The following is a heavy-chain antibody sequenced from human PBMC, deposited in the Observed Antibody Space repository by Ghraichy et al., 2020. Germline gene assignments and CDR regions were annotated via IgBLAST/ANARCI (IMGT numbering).Heavy chain of an antibody. CDR3: AKDLGGSYHNDY. D-gene: IGHD1-26*01. J-gene: IGHJ4*02. CDR2: ISGSGGST. CDR1: GFTFSSYA. Sequence: GALRLSCAASGFTFSSYAMSWVRQAPGKGLEWVSAISGSGGSTYYADSVKGRFTISRDNSKNTLYLQMNSLRAEDTAVYYCAKDLGGSYHNDYWGQGTLVTVSS. V-gene: IGHV3-23*01.